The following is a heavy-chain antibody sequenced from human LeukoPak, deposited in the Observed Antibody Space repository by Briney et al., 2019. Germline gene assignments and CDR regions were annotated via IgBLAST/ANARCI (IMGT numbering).Heavy chain of an antibody. D-gene: IGHD2-2*01. Sequence: SETLSLTCTVSGGSISSYYWSWIRQPPGKGLEWIGYIYYSGSTNYNPSLKSRVTISVDTSKNQFSLKLSSVTAADTAVYYCARVEYEVNWFDPWGQGTLVTVSS. CDR3: ARVEYEVNWFDP. J-gene: IGHJ5*02. CDR1: GGSISSYY. CDR2: IYYSGST. V-gene: IGHV4-59*01.